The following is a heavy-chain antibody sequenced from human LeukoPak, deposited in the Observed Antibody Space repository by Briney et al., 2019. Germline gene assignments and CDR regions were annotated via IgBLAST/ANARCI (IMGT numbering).Heavy chain of an antibody. CDR1: GYTFTSYG. CDR2: INPNSGGT. V-gene: IGHV1-2*06. Sequence: ASVKVSCKASGYTFTSYGITWVRQAPGQGLEWMGRINPNSGGTNYAQKFQGRVTMTRDTSISTAYMELSRLRSDDTAVYYCARDLNDYGDYDLGYWGQGTLVTVSS. J-gene: IGHJ4*02. D-gene: IGHD4-17*01. CDR3: ARDLNDYGDYDLGY.